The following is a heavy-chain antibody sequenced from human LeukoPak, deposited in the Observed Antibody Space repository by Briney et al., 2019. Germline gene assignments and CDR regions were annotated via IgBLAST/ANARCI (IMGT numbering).Heavy chain of an antibody. CDR2: ISPISGGT. V-gene: IGHV1-2*02. Sequence: ASVKVSCKASGYTFTDYYLHWVRQAPGQGLEWLAWISPISGGTKYAQKFQGRVSLARDTSISTAYMELSRLRSDDTAVYFCARGRDSGSRTYFFDYWGQGTLVTVSS. J-gene: IGHJ4*02. CDR3: ARGRDSGSRTYFFDY. CDR1: GYTFTDYY. D-gene: IGHD1-26*01.